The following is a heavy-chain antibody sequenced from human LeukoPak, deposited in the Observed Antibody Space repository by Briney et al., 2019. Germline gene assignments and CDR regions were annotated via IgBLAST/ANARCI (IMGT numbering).Heavy chain of an antibody. CDR1: GGSISSGGYY. Sequence: SQTLSLTCTVSGGSISSGGYYWSWIRQHPGKGLEWIGYIYYSGSTYYNPSLKSRVTISVDTSKNQFSLKLSSVTAADTAVYYCAISGETDLQWLPHFDYWGQGTLVTVSS. J-gene: IGHJ4*02. D-gene: IGHD6-19*01. V-gene: IGHV4-31*03. CDR3: AISGETDLQWLPHFDY. CDR2: IYYSGST.